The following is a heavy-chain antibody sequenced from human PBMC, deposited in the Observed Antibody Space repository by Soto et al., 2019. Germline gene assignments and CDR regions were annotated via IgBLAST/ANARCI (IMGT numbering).Heavy chain of an antibody. CDR1: GGSISSSNYF. Sequence: SGTLSLTCTISGGSISSSNYFWGWIRQPPGKGLEWIGSIFYSGSTSYNSSLKSRVTISVDTSKNQFSLRLSSVTAADTAVYYCASPTLGAFDIWGQGTMVTVSS. V-gene: IGHV4-39*01. CDR3: ASPTLGAFDI. J-gene: IGHJ3*02. CDR2: IFYSGST. D-gene: IGHD3-16*01.